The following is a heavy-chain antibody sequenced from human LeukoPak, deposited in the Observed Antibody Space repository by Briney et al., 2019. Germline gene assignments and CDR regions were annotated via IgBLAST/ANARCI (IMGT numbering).Heavy chain of an antibody. CDR2: ISGSGGTT. D-gene: IGHD3-22*01. Sequence: GGSLRLSCAASGFTFNNYAMSWVRQAPGKGLEWVSAISGSGGTTYYADSVKGRFTVSRDNSKNTMYLQMNSLRAEDTALYYCARLSAEMVITTGGEVGGYFDYWGQGALVTVSS. CDR3: ARLSAEMVITTGGEVGGYFDY. V-gene: IGHV3-23*01. J-gene: IGHJ4*02. CDR1: GFTFNNYA.